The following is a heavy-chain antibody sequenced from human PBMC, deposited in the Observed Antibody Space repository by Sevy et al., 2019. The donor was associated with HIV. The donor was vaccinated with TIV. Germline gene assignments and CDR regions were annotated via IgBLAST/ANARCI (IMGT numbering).Heavy chain of an antibody. CDR2: IYSDGST. CDR3: ARGKSGYGYGLDY. CDR1: GFPVSSNY. J-gene: IGHJ4*02. Sequence: GGSLRLSCAASGFPVSSNYMSWVRQAPGKGLEWVSVIYSDGSTYHADSVKGRFTISRDNAKNTLYLQMNSLRVEDTAVYYCARGKSGYGYGLDYWGQGTLVTVSS. D-gene: IGHD5-18*01. V-gene: IGHV3-66*01.